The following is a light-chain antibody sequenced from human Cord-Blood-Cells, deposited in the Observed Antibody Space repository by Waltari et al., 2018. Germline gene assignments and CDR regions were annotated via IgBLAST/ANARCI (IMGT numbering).Light chain of an antibody. CDR3: QQYNSYCT. Sequence: IQITQSPSTLSAFVGDRVTITCRASQSISSWLAWYQHKPGKAPKLLIYDASSLESGVPSRFSGSGAGTEFTLTISSLQPDDFATYYCQQYNSYCTFGQGTKVEIK. CDR1: QSISSW. J-gene: IGKJ1*01. V-gene: IGKV1-5*01. CDR2: DAS.